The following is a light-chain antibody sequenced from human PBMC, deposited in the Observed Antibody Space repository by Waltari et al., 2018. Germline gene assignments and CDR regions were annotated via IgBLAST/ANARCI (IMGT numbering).Light chain of an antibody. CDR2: KAS. Sequence: DIQLTQYSSSLAPSVGDTVTITCRASQSISSWLDWYQQKPGKAPKFLIYKASSLQSGVPSRFSGSGSGTEFTLTISSLQPEDFATYYCLQYSNSLWSFGQGTKVEIK. J-gene: IGKJ1*01. CDR1: QSISSW. V-gene: IGKV1D-16*01. CDR3: LQYSNSLWS.